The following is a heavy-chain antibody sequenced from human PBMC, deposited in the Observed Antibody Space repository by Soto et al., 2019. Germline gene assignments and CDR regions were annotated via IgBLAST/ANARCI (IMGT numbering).Heavy chain of an antibody. V-gene: IGHV4-61*08. D-gene: IGHD3-9*01. J-gene: IGHJ4*01. Sequence: PSETLSLTCTVSGASVNSAAYYWSWIRQSPGQGLEWIGYMFYGGTTYHNLSLKSRVTMSVDTAKDQFSLNLGSVTAADTAVYYCARTSRLKTGPLDYWGHGILVTVSS. CDR1: GASVNSAAYY. CDR3: ARTSRLKTGPLDY. CDR2: MFYGGTT.